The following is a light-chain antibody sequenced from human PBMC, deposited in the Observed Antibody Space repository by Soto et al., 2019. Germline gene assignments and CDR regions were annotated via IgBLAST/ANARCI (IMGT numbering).Light chain of an antibody. CDR3: QQYGSSPWT. J-gene: IGKJ1*01. Sequence: EIVLTQPPGTLSLSPGERATLSCRASQSVSSSYLAWYLQKPGQAPRPLIYGASSRAIGIPDRFSGSGSGTDCTLTIGRLEPEDFAVYYCQQYGSSPWTFGHGTKVEIK. V-gene: IGKV3-20*01. CDR2: GAS. CDR1: QSVSSSY.